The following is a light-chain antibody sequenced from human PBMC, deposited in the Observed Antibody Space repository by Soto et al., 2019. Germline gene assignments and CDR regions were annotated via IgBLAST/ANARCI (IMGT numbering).Light chain of an antibody. J-gene: IGKJ4*01. CDR3: QHYNTYYSLT. CDR2: KAS. Sequence: DIQMTQSPSTLSGSVGDRVTITCRASQTISSWLAWYQQKPGKAPKLLIYKASTLKSGVPSRFSGSGSGTEFTLTISSLQHDDFANYYCQHYNTYYSLTFGGGTKVDIK. CDR1: QTISSW. V-gene: IGKV1-5*03.